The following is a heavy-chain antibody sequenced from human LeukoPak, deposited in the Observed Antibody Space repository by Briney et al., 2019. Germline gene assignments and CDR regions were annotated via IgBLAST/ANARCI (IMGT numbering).Heavy chain of an antibody. Sequence: ASVKVSCKAPGDTFSTYGINWVRQAPGQGLEWMGWINPNSGGTNYAQKFQGRVTMTRDTSISTAYMELSRLRSDDTAVYYCARGEVYGGNAWDYWGQGTLVTVSS. CDR1: GDTFSTYG. D-gene: IGHD4-23*01. V-gene: IGHV1-2*02. CDR2: INPNSGGT. CDR3: ARGEVYGGNAWDY. J-gene: IGHJ4*02.